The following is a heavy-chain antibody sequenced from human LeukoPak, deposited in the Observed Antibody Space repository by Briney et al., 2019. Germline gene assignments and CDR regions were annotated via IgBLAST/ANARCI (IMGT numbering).Heavy chain of an antibody. J-gene: IGHJ4*02. CDR1: GGSTSIGGYY. CDR2: IYYNGNS. Sequence: PSETLSLTCTVSGGSTSIGGYYWSWIRQHPGKGLEWIGYIYYNGNSYYNPSLESRVTISLDMSRDQFSLKLRSVTAADTAVYYCARAPVVAHYDYWGQGTLVTVSS. D-gene: IGHD2-15*01. V-gene: IGHV4-31*03. CDR3: ARAPVVAHYDY.